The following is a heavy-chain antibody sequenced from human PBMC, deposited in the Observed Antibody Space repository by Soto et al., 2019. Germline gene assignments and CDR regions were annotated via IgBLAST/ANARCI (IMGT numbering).Heavy chain of an antibody. CDR2: LDGAGGST. V-gene: IGHV3-23*01. Sequence: GGALRLSCLASGFTFSDFAMTWVRHVPGRGLEWVASLDGAGGSTYYAESVRGRFSISRDNSQNTLFLQMKRLTVDDTAIYYCAAPRDEYGSGVSWFTYGMDIWGQGTTVTVSS. CDR1: GFTFSDFA. J-gene: IGHJ6*02. D-gene: IGHD3-10*01. CDR3: AAPRDEYGSGVSWFTYGMDI.